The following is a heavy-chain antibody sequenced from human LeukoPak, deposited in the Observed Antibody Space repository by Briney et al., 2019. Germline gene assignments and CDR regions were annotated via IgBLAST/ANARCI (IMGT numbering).Heavy chain of an antibody. CDR2: SGST. CDR3: ARRGGSNNWFDP. J-gene: IGHJ5*02. Sequence: SETLSLTCTVSGYSISSGYYWGWIRQPPGKGLEWIGSGSTYYNPSLKSRVTISVDTSKNQFSLKLSSVTAADTAVYYCARRGGSNNWFDPWGQGTLVTVSS. CDR1: GYSISSGYY. D-gene: IGHD2-2*01. V-gene: IGHV4-38-2*02.